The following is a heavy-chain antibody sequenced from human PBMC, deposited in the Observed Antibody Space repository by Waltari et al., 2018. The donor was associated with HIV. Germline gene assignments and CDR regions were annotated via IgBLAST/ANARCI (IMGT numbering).Heavy chain of an antibody. J-gene: IGHJ4*02. CDR1: GFTFSSYW. Sequence: EVQLVESGGGLVQPGGSLRLSCAASGFTFSSYWMHWVRQAPGKGLVWVSRINSEGSSTSYADSVKGRFTISRDNAKNTLYLQMNSLRAEDTAVYYCARDPGPGLVVVTLFDYWGQGTLVTVSS. D-gene: IGHD2-21*02. V-gene: IGHV3-74*01. CDR2: INSEGSST. CDR3: ARDPGPGLVVVTLFDY.